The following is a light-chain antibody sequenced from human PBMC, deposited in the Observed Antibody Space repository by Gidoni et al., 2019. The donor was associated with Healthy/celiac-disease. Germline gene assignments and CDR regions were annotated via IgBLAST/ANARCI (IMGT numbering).Light chain of an antibody. CDR2: DAS. CDR1: QSISSW. V-gene: IGKV1-5*01. Sequence: DIQMTQSPSTLSASVGDRVTITCRASQSISSWLAWYQQKPGKAPKLLIYDASSLESGVPSRFSGSGSGTEFTLTISSLQPDDFATYYCQQYTGPFGQGTKVEIK. CDR3: QQYTGP. J-gene: IGKJ1*01.